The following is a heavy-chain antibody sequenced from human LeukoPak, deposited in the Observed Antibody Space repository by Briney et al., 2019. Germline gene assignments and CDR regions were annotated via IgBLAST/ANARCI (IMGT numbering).Heavy chain of an antibody. Sequence: GGSLRLSCAASGFTFSSYSMNWVRQAPGKGLEWVSYISSSSSTIYYADSVKGRFTISRDNAKNSLYLQMNSLRAEDTAVYYCARDLEVYTEQWLDSQLVRAGDWFDPWGQGTLVTVSS. J-gene: IGHJ5*02. V-gene: IGHV3-48*01. CDR2: ISSSSSTI. CDR3: ARDLEVYTEQWLDSQLVRAGDWFDP. CDR1: GFTFSSYS. D-gene: IGHD6-19*01.